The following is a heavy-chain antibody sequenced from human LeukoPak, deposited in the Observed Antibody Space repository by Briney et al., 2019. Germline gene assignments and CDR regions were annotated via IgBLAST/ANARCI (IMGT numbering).Heavy chain of an antibody. D-gene: IGHD3-3*01. CDR2: IRYDGSRK. J-gene: IGHJ4*02. CDR3: AKYSPYRDDFWTTPLDY. Sequence: PGGSLRLSCAASGFTFNNYGMHWVRQAPGKGLEWVAFIRYDGSRKYSADSVKGRFTISRDNSKNTLYLKMSSLRAEDTAVYYCAKYSPYRDDFWTTPLDYWGQGTLVTVSS. V-gene: IGHV3-30*02. CDR1: GFTFNNYG.